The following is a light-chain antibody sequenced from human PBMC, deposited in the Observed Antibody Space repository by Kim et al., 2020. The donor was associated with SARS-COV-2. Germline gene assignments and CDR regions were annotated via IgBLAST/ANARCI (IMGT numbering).Light chain of an antibody. CDR3: LLSYGGSRV. Sequence: QAVVTQEPSLTVSPGGTVTLTCGSSTGAVTSGHYSYWFQQKPGQAPKTLIYHTNNKLSWTPARFSGSLLGGKAALTLSGAQPEDEAEYYCLLSYGGSRVFGGGTQLTVL. J-gene: IGLJ2*01. CDR1: TGAVTSGHY. V-gene: IGLV7-46*01. CDR2: HTN.